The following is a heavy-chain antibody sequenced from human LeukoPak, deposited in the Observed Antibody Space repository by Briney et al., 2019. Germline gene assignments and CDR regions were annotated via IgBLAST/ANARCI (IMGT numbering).Heavy chain of an antibody. Sequence: RGSLRLSCAASGFTVSSNYMSWVRQAPGKGLEWVSVIYSGGSTYYADSVKGRFTISRDNSKNTLYLQMNSLRAEDTAVYYCARDQQYGGNSGYYYYYGMDVWGQGTTVTVSS. D-gene: IGHD4-23*01. J-gene: IGHJ6*02. CDR2: IYSGGST. CDR3: ARDQQYGGNSGYYYYYGMDV. V-gene: IGHV3-66*02. CDR1: GFTVSSNY.